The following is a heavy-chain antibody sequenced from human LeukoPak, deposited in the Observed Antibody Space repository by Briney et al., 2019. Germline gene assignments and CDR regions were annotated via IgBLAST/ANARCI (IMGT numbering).Heavy chain of an antibody. CDR1: GFTFSSYS. D-gene: IGHD3-3*01. CDR2: ISSSSSTI. V-gene: IGHV3-48*04. J-gene: IGHJ5*02. CDR3: ARGPVGDFWSGYYIINWFDP. Sequence: PGGSLRLSCAASGFTFSSYSMNWVRQAPGKGLEWVSYISSSSSTIYYADSVKGRFTISRDNAKNSLYLQMNSLRAEDTAVYYCARGPVGDFWSGYYIINWFDPWGQGTLVTVSS.